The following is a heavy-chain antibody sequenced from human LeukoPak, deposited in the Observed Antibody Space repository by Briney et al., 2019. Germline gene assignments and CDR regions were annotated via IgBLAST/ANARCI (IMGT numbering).Heavy chain of an antibody. CDR1: GYSISSGYY. CDR2: IYHSGST. Sequence: KPSETLSLTCTVSGYSISSGYYWGWIRQPPGKGLEWIGSIYHSGSTYYNPSLKSRVTISVDTSKNQFSLKLSSVTAADTAVYYCARHDHGMGVWGQGTTVTVSS. CDR3: ARHDHGMGV. J-gene: IGHJ6*02. V-gene: IGHV4-38-2*02.